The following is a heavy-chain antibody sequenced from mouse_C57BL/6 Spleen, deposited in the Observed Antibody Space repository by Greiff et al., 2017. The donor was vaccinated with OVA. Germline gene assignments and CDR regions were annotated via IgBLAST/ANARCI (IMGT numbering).Heavy chain of an antibody. CDR3: ARLMVTTFDY. CDR2: IDPSDSET. V-gene: IGHV1-52*01. J-gene: IGHJ2*01. D-gene: IGHD2-2*01. Sequence: QVQLQQPGAELVRPGSSVKLSCKASGYTFTSYWMHWVKQRPIQGLEWIGNIDPSDSETHYNQKFKDKDTLTVDKSSSTAYMQLSSLTSEDSAVYYCARLMVTTFDYWGQGTTLTVSS. CDR1: GYTFTSYW.